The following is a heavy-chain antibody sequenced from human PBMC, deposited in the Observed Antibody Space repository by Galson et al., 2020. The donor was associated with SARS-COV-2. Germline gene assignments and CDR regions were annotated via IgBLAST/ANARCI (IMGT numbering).Heavy chain of an antibody. J-gene: IGHJ4*02. CDR1: GGSFSGYY. Sequence: SETLSLTCAVYGGSFSGYYWSWIRQPPGKGLEWIGEINHSGSTNYNPSLKSRVTISVDTSKNQFSLKLSSVTAADTAVYYCARGGRSQTIFGVVTLRGYFDYWGQGTLVTVSS. V-gene: IGHV4-34*01. CDR3: ARGGRSQTIFGVVTLRGYFDY. CDR2: INHSGST. D-gene: IGHD3-3*01.